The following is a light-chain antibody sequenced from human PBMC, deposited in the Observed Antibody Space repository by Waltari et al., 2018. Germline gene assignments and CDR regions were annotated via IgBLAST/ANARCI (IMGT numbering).Light chain of an antibody. CDR1: QSVLSSSNNKNY. CDR2: WAS. CDR3: QQYYSTPLT. Sequence: DIVMTQSPDSLAVSLGERATIDCKSSQSVLSSSNNKNYLAWYQQKPRQPPKLLISWASTRESGVPDRFSGSGSGTDFTLTISSLQAEDVAVYYCQQYYSTPLTFGGGTKVGIK. J-gene: IGKJ4*01. V-gene: IGKV4-1*01.